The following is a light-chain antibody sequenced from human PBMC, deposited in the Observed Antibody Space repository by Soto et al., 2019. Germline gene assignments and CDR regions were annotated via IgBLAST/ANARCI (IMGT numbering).Light chain of an antibody. J-gene: IGKJ2*01. CDR2: KAS. V-gene: IGKV1-5*03. CDR3: QQYNSPYT. CDR1: QTISSW. Sequence: DIQMTQSPSTLSASVGDRVTIICRASQTISSWLAWYQQKPGKAPKLLIYKASSLESGVPSRFSGSGSGTEFTLTISSLQPDDFATYYCQQYNSPYTFGQGTKLEIK.